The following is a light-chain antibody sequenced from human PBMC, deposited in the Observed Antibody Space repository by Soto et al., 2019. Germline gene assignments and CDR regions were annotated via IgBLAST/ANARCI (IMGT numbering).Light chain of an antibody. J-gene: IGKJ5*01. CDR1: QNIHNY. CDR2: DAS. Sequence: IKMPQSPSSLSASVGDRVTITRQASQNIHNYVAWYQQILGKAPRLXIYDASSLESGVPSLFSGRGSGTDFTLTISSLEHEDFATYYCQQLNFCPITFGQGTRLEIK. CDR3: QQLNFCPIT. V-gene: IGKV1-13*02.